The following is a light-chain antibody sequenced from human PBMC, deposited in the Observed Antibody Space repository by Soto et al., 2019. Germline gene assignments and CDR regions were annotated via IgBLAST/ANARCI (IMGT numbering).Light chain of an antibody. CDR1: QGISSY. CDR2: AAS. V-gene: IGKV1-9*01. CDR3: QQYYSFPWT. J-gene: IGKJ1*01. Sequence: DIQLTQSQSFLSASIGDRVTLTCRASQGISSYLAWYQQKPGKAPELLIYAASTLQSGVPSRFSGSGSGTDFTLTISCLQSEDFATYYCQQYYSFPWTFGQGTKVDIK.